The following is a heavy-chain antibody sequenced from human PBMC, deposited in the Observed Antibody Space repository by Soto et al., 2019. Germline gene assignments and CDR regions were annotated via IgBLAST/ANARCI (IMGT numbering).Heavy chain of an antibody. CDR2: INGDGSTT. CDR3: ARVGQGRYYFDY. J-gene: IGHJ4*02. Sequence: EVHLVESGGGSVQPGGSLKLSCAGSGFAFSSYWIHWVRQVPGKGLVWVSRINGDGSTTSYADSVRGRLTISRENAKDTLYLQMNSLRDEETDLYYCARVGQGRYYFDYWGQGTLVTVSS. V-gene: IGHV3-74*01. CDR1: GFAFSSYW.